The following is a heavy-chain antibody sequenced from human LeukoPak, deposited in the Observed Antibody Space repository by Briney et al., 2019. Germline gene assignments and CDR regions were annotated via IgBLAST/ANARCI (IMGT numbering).Heavy chain of an antibody. Sequence: SETLSLTCTVSGGSISSSSYYWGWIRQPPGKGLEWIGSIYYSWSTYCTPSLKSRVTISVDTSKNQFYLKMGSVTAADTAVYYCASNSDSHGSGSYYTFDYWGQGTLVTVSS. CDR1: GGSISSSSYY. CDR3: ASNSDSHGSGSYYTFDY. V-gene: IGHV4-39*01. D-gene: IGHD3-10*01. CDR2: IYYSWST. J-gene: IGHJ4*02.